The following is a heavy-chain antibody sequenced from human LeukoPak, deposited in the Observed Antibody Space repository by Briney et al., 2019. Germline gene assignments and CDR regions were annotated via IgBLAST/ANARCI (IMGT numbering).Heavy chain of an antibody. CDR3: AKDGPVTMVRGVIEYYFDY. CDR2: ISYDGSNK. V-gene: IGHV3-30*18. D-gene: IGHD3-10*01. Sequence: GGSLRLSCAASGFTFSSYGMHWVRQAPGKGLEWVAVISYDGSNKYYGDSVKGRFTISRDNSKNTLYLQMNSLRAEDTAVYYCAKDGPVTMVRGVIEYYFDYWGQGTLVTVSS. CDR1: GFTFSSYG. J-gene: IGHJ4*02.